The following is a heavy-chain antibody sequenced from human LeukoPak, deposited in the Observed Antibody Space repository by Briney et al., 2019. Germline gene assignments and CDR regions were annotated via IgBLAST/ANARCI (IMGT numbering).Heavy chain of an antibody. CDR2: ITSSSRSI. V-gene: IGHV3-21*01. D-gene: IGHD5-18*01. J-gene: IGHJ4*02. CDR3: ARDRNTPIDY. CDR1: GFTFSSCG. Sequence: GGSLRLSCAASGFTFSSCGMSWLRQAPGKGLEWVSSITSSSRSIYYADSVKGRFTVPRDNAKNSLFLQMSSLRAEDTAVYYCARDRNTPIDYWGQGTLVTVSS.